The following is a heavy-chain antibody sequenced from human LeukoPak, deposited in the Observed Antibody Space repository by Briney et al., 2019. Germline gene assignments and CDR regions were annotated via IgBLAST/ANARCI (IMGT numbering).Heavy chain of an antibody. D-gene: IGHD5-18*01. Sequence: GGSLRLSCEGSAFIFSGHWMNWVRQTPGKGLEWVASIKEDGSERQYVDSVKGRFSISRDNTKGSLFLQLNSLRAEDTAVYYCARDDRGYSYGLYYWGQGTLVTVSS. CDR3: ARDDRGYSYGLYY. CDR1: AFIFSGHW. V-gene: IGHV3-7*01. CDR2: IKEDGSER. J-gene: IGHJ4*02.